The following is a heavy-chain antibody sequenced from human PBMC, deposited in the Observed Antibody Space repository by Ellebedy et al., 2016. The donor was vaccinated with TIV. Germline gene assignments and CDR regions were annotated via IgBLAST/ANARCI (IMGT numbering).Heavy chain of an antibody. J-gene: IGHJ4*02. CDR3: ARGGGGYFPD. CDR1: GFSFQTDA. CDR2: IRSGGVYV. Sequence: GESLKISCLASGFSFQTDAMNWVRQPPGQGLEWVASIRSGGVYVWYGDSVKGRFTISRDTAKNSLFLQMNSLRDDDTAVYYCARGGGGYFPDWGQGTLVSVSS. D-gene: IGHD6-25*01. V-gene: IGHV3-21*01.